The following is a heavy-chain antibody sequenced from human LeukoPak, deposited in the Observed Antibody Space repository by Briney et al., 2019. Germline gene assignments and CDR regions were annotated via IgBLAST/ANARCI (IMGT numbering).Heavy chain of an antibody. J-gene: IGHJ4*02. D-gene: IGHD5-18*01. CDR1: GYSFTSYW. CDR3: ARHYGYSYGTLYLDY. Sequence: GESLKISXKGSGYSFTSYWIGWVRQMPGKGLEWMGIIYPGDSDTRYSPSFQGQVTISADRSITTAYLQWSSLKASDTAMYYCARHYGYSYGTLYLDYWGQGTLVTVSS. CDR2: IYPGDSDT. V-gene: IGHV5-51*01.